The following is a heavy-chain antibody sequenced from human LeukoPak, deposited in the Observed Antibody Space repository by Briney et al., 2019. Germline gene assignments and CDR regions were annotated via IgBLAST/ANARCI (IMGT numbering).Heavy chain of an antibody. Sequence: GGSLRLSCAATGFTFSSYAMHWVRQAPGKGLEWVAVISYDGSNKYYADSVKGRFTISRDNSKNTLYLQMNSLRAEDTAVYYCARGSGSYYPISDYWGQGTLVTVSS. CDR2: ISYDGSNK. CDR1: GFTFSSYA. CDR3: ARGSGSYYPISDY. J-gene: IGHJ4*02. V-gene: IGHV3-30-3*01. D-gene: IGHD3-10*01.